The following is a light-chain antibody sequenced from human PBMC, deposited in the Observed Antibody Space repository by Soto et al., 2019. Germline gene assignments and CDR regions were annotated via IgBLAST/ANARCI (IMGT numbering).Light chain of an antibody. Sequence: EIVMTQSPISSPVTLGQPASISCRSSQSLVASDGNTYLSWLQQRPGQPPRLLIYKISNRFSGVPGRFSGSGAGTNFTLKISRVEAEDVGAYYCMDASQSALTFGGGTKVEIK. V-gene: IGKV2-24*01. CDR3: MDASQSALT. CDR1: QSLVASDGNTY. J-gene: IGKJ4*01. CDR2: KIS.